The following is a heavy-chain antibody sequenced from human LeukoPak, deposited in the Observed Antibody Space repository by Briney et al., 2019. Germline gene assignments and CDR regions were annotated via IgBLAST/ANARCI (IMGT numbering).Heavy chain of an antibody. D-gene: IGHD3-22*01. J-gene: IGHJ3*02. Sequence: RASVKVSCKASGYTFTSYYTHWVRQAPGQGLEWMGWINPNSGGTNYAQKFQGRVTMTRDTSISTAYMELSRLRSDDTAVYYCAREWLAGTVGAFDIWGQGTMVTVSS. V-gene: IGHV1-2*02. CDR1: GYTFTSYY. CDR3: AREWLAGTVGAFDI. CDR2: INPNSGGT.